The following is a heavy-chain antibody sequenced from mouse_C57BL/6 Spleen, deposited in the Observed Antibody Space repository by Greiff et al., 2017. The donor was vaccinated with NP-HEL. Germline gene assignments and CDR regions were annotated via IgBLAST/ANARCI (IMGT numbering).Heavy chain of an antibody. CDR1: GYSFTDYN. V-gene: IGHV1-39*01. J-gene: IGHJ2*01. D-gene: IGHD1-1*01. CDR3: ASSSPSPDYYGSSYFDY. CDR2: INPNYGTT. Sequence: EVKLVESGPELVKPGASVKISCKASGYSFTDYNMNWVKQSNGKSLEWIGVINPNYGTTSYNQKFKGKATLTVDQSSSTAYMQLNSLTSEDSAVYYCASSSPSPDYYGSSYFDYWGQGTTLTVSS.